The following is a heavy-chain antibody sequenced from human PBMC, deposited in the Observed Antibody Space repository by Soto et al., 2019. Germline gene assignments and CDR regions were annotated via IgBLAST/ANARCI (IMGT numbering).Heavy chain of an antibody. CDR2: VSGRGGST. Sequence: EVQLLESGGGFVRPGGSLRLSCAASGFTFNNYAMNWVRQAPGKGLEWVSAVSGRGGSTFYADSVKGRFTVSRDNSNNMLYLQMSSLRAEDTALYYCAKRLMVTSGGVTDAFDIWGRGTMVTVSS. D-gene: IGHD3-16*01. V-gene: IGHV3-23*01. J-gene: IGHJ3*02. CDR1: GFTFNNYA. CDR3: AKRLMVTSGGVTDAFDI.